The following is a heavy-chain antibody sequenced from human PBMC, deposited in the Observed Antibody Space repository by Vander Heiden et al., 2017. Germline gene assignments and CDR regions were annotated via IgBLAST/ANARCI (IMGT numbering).Heavy chain of an antibody. J-gene: IGHJ5*01. Sequence: EVQLVESGGGLVQPGGSMRVFCEAAGCIFRYYAMTCVRQGPGKGLEGVSNISGSGNDADYAGSVKGGFIISRDNSKNTLYLKMNSLRAGDTALYYCAKEGLGYGGNWFDPWGQGTLVTVSS. CDR1: GCIFRYYA. CDR2: ISGSGNDA. CDR3: AKEGLGYGGNWFDP. V-gene: IGHV3-23*04. D-gene: IGHD7-27*01.